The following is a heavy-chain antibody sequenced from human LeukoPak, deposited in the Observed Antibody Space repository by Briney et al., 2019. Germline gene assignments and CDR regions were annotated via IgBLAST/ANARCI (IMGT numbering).Heavy chain of an antibody. Sequence: GGSLRLSCAASGFTFGSYAMSWVRQAPGRGLEWVSAISGSGGNTYYADSVKGRFTISRDNSKNTLYLQMNSLRADDTAVYYCARNHHNSGGRCDFWCQGTLVTVSS. J-gene: IGHJ4*02. CDR1: GFTFGSYA. CDR3: ARNHHNSGGRCDF. CDR2: ISGSGGNT. D-gene: IGHD1-14*01. V-gene: IGHV3-23*01.